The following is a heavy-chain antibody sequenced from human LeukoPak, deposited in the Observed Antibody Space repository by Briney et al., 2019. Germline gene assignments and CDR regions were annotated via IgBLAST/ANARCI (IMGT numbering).Heavy chain of an antibody. J-gene: IGHJ6*02. CDR2: IWYDGSNK. D-gene: IGHD3-22*01. CDR1: GFTFSSYA. CDR3: ARDHYYDSSGYPVYYYGMDV. V-gene: IGHV3-33*08. Sequence: GRSLRLSCAASGFTFSSYAMHWVHQAPGKGLEWVAVIWYDGSNKYYADSVKGRFTISRDNSKNTLYLQMNSLRAEDTAVYYCARDHYYDSSGYPVYYYGMDVWGQGTTVTVSS.